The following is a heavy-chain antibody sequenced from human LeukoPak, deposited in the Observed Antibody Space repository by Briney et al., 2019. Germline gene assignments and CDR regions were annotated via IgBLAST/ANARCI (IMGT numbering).Heavy chain of an antibody. CDR2: FAGSDTTT. V-gene: IGHV3-48*03. Sequence: TGGSLRLSCAASGFDFGAYEMNWVRQAPGKGLEWVAYFAGSDTTTYYADSVKGRFIISRDNARNSLCLQMHSLRAEDTALYYCTTLGYHLDSWGQGTLVTVSS. CDR3: TTLGYHLDS. D-gene: IGHD3-22*01. CDR1: GFDFGAYE. J-gene: IGHJ4*02.